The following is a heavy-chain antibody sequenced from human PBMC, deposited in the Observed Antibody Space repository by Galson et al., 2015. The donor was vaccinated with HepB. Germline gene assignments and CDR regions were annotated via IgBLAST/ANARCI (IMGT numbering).Heavy chain of an antibody. CDR3: ASPQGLYGAEERAAVTDY. Sequence: SVKVSCKASGGTFSSYAISWVRQAPGQGLEWMGRIIPILGIANYAQKFQGRVTITADKSTSTAYMELSSLRSEDTAVYYCASPQGLYGAEERAAVTDYWGQGTLVTVSS. V-gene: IGHV1-69*04. CDR2: IIPILGIA. D-gene: IGHD2-2*02. J-gene: IGHJ4*02. CDR1: GGTFSSYA.